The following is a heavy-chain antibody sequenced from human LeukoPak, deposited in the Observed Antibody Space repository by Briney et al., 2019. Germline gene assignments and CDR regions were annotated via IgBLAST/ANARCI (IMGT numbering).Heavy chain of an antibody. V-gene: IGHV3-21*01. J-gene: IGHJ3*02. CDR3: ARESKWFGELCAFDI. D-gene: IGHD3-10*01. Sequence: GGSLRLSCAASGFTFSSYSMNWVRQAPGKGLEWVSSISSSSSHIYYADSVKGRFTISGDNAKNSLYLQMNSLRAEDTAVYYCARESKWFGELCAFDIWGQGTMVTVSS. CDR2: ISSSSSHI. CDR1: GFTFSSYS.